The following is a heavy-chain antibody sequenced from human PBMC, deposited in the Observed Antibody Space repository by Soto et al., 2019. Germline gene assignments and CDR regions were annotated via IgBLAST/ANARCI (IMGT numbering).Heavy chain of an antibody. CDR2: ISAGGGST. V-gene: IGHV3-23*01. J-gene: IGHJ3*02. CDR3: AHPRGYGVFDAYDI. D-gene: IGHD4-17*01. Sequence: EGQLLESGGGLVQPGGSLRVSCAASGFTFSTYAMSWVRQAPGKGPEWVSAISAGGGSTYYADSVKGRFTISRDNSMNALYLQMNSLRIEDTAVYYCAHPRGYGVFDAYDIWGQGTMVTVSS. CDR1: GFTFSTYA.